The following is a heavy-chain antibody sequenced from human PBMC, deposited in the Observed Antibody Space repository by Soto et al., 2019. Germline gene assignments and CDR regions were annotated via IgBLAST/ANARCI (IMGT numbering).Heavy chain of an antibody. J-gene: IGHJ4*02. CDR3: ATMGFFGPGWYSFDY. Sequence: ASVKLSCKFSGYTLSELAIHWVRQAPGKGFEWMGGFDPEGSDTIYAQKFQGRVTMTSDTSTETAYMELESLTSEDTAFYYCATMGFFGPGWYSFDYWGQGNLVTVSS. CDR1: GYTLSELA. CDR2: FDPEGSDT. D-gene: IGHD6-19*01. V-gene: IGHV1-24*01.